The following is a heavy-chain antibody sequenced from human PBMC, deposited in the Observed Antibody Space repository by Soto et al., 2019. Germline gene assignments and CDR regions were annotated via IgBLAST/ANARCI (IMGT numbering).Heavy chain of an antibody. Sequence: GGSLRLSCAASGFTFGDYAMHWVRQGPGKGLEWVSGFKWNSGDVGYADSVKGRFTISRENARNSLYLQMISLRPAATAVYYCDKVPIAASPYYGMVFWGQGTMVTVSS. CDR1: GFTFGDYA. J-gene: IGHJ6*02. V-gene: IGHV3-9*01. CDR2: FKWNSGDV. D-gene: IGHD2-15*01. CDR3: DKVPIAASPYYGMVF.